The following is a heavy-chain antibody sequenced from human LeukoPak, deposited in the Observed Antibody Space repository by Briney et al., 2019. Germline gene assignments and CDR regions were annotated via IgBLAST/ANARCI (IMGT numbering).Heavy chain of an antibody. Sequence: ASVKVSCKASGYTFTSYYIHWVRQAPGQGLEWMGIINPSGGSTTYAQKFQGSVTMTRDTSTSTVYMELSSLRSEDTAVYYCARSSGCIDYWGQGALVTVSS. J-gene: IGHJ4*02. CDR1: GYTFTSYY. CDR3: ARSSGCIDY. D-gene: IGHD6-19*01. V-gene: IGHV1-46*01. CDR2: INPSGGST.